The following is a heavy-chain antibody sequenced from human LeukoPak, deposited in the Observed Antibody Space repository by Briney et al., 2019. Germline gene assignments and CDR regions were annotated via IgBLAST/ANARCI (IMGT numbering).Heavy chain of an antibody. V-gene: IGHV4-34*01. CDR2: INHSGST. D-gene: IGHD5-18*01. Sequence: SETLSLTCAVYGGSFSGYYWSWIRQPPGKGLEWIGEINHSGSTNYNPSLKSRVTISVDTSKNQFSLKLSSVTAADTAVYYCARMVGYSYGYFRNWFDPWGQGTLVTVSS. J-gene: IGHJ5*02. CDR3: ARMVGYSYGYFRNWFDP. CDR1: GGSFSGYY.